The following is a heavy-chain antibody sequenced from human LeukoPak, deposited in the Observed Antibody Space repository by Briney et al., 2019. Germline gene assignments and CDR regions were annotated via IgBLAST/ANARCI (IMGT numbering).Heavy chain of an antibody. CDR2: IYYSGST. CDR1: GGSISSSSYY. V-gene: IGHV4-39*07. D-gene: IGHD2-15*01. CDR3: ARDEWGYCSGGSCYYFDY. J-gene: IGHJ4*02. Sequence: SETLSLTCTVSGGSISSSSYYWGWIRQPPGKGLEWIGSIYYSGSTYYNPSLKSRVTISVDTSKNQFSLKLSSVTAADTAVCYCARDEWGYCSGGSCYYFDYWGQGTLVTVSS.